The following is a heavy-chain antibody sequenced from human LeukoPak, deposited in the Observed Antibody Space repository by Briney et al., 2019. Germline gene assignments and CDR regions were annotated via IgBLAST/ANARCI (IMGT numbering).Heavy chain of an antibody. Sequence: SETLSLTCTVSGGSTSSSTYYWGWIRQPPGKGLEWIGSIYYSGGTYYNPSLKSRVTISVDTSKNQFSLKLSSVTAADTAVYYCARDRSRIYDFEYWGQGTLVTISS. CDR1: GGSTSSSTYY. CDR2: IYYSGGT. CDR3: ARDRSRIYDFEY. J-gene: IGHJ4*02. D-gene: IGHD6-13*01. V-gene: IGHV4-39*07.